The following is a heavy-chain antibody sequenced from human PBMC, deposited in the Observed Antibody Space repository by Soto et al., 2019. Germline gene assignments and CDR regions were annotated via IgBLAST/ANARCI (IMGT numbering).Heavy chain of an antibody. CDR2: IYYSGST. V-gene: IGHV4-31*03. J-gene: IGHJ5*02. CDR1: GGSISSGGYY. CDR3: ARELVVTHDNWFDP. D-gene: IGHD2-21*02. Sequence: QVQLQESGPGLVKPSQTLSLTCTVSGGSISSGGYYWSWIRQHPGKGLEWIGYIYYSGSTYYNPSLKSRVTISVDTSKNQYSLKLSSVTAADTAVYYCARELVVTHDNWFDPWGQGTLVTVSS.